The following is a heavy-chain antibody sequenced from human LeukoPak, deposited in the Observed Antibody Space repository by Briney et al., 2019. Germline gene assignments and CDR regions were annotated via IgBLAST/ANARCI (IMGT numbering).Heavy chain of an antibody. Sequence: PSETLSLTCTRSGGSISSSSYYWGWIRQPPGKGLEWIGSIYYSGSTYYNPSLKSRVTISVDTSKNQFSLKLSSVTAADTAVYYCARHPEGCSGGSCGPDYWGQGTLVTVSS. V-gene: IGHV4-39*01. CDR2: IYYSGST. CDR1: GGSISSSSYY. CDR3: ARHPEGCSGGSCGPDY. J-gene: IGHJ4*02. D-gene: IGHD2-15*01.